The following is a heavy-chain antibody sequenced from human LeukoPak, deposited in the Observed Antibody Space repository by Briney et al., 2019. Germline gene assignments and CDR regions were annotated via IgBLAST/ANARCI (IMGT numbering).Heavy chain of an antibody. CDR1: GGSFTDYY. Sequence: SETLSLTCAVYGGSFTDYYWSWIRQPPGKGLEWIGEINHSGSTNYNPSLKSRVTISVDTSKNQFSLKLSSVTAADTAVYYCARHLAPSSGYLTLDYWGQGTLVTVSS. CDR3: ARHLAPSSGYLTLDY. J-gene: IGHJ4*02. D-gene: IGHD3-22*01. CDR2: INHSGST. V-gene: IGHV4-34*01.